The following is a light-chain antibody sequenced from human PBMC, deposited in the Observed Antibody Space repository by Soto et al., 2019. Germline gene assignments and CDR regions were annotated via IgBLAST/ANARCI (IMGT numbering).Light chain of an antibody. CDR2: GAS. CDR3: QQYNNWPPWT. J-gene: IGKJ1*01. V-gene: IGKV3-15*01. Sequence: EIVMTQSPATLSVSPGERATVSCRASQSVSSNLAWYQQTPGQAPRLLIYGASTRATGIPASFSGSESGTVFTPTTTSLQSEHCEDYYFQQYNNWPPWTFGQGTKVEIK. CDR1: QSVSSN.